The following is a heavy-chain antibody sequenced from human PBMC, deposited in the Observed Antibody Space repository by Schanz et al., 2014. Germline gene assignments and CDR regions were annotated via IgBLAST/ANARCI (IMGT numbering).Heavy chain of an antibody. D-gene: IGHD6-13*01. CDR3: ARVGQGAVATGSNTFYYYVMDV. V-gene: IGHV4-59*01. J-gene: IGHJ6*02. CDR2: IYSSGTT. CDR1: GGSISSYY. Sequence: QVQLQESGPGLVKPSETLSLTCAVSGGSISSYYWSWIRRPPGKALEWIGYIYSSGTTNYNPSLKSPVTISIDASKNQFSLKLTSVTAADTGVYYCARVGQGAVATGSNTFYYYVMDVWGQGTTVTVSS.